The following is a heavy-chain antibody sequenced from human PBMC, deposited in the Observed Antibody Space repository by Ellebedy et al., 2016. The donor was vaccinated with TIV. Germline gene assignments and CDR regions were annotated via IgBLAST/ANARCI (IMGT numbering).Heavy chain of an antibody. CDR2: ISWNSGSI. Sequence: PGGSLRLSCAASGFTFDDYAMHWVRQAPGKGLEWVSGISWNSGSIGYADSVKGRFTISRDNAKNSLYLQMNSLRAEDTALYYCAKDTAVTTINGGAYFDYWGQGTLVTVSS. D-gene: IGHD4-11*01. CDR1: GFTFDDYA. V-gene: IGHV3-9*01. CDR3: AKDTAVTTINGGAYFDY. J-gene: IGHJ4*02.